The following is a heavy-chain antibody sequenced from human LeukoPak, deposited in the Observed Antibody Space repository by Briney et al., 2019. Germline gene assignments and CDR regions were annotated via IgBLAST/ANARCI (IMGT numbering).Heavy chain of an antibody. CDR3: ASSVYSSSWWTYYYYMDV. D-gene: IGHD6-13*01. Sequence: GGSLRLSCAASGFTVSSNYINWVRQAPGKGLEWVSLIYSGGTTYYADSVKGRFTISRDNAKNSLYLQMNSLRAEDTAVYYCASSVYSSSWWTYYYYMDVWGKGTTVTVSS. J-gene: IGHJ6*03. V-gene: IGHV3-53*01. CDR2: IYSGGTT. CDR1: GFTVSSNY.